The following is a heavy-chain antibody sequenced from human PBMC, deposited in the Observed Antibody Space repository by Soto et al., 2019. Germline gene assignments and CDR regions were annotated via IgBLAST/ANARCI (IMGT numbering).Heavy chain of an antibody. Sequence: QITLKESGPTLVKPTQPLTLTCTFSGFSLSTSGVGVGWIRQPPGKALEWLALIYWDDDKRYSPSLMSRLTITKDTSKSQMVLTLTNMDPVDTATYYCAHTHEYSSSYYFDYWGQGTLVTVSS. J-gene: IGHJ4*02. V-gene: IGHV2-5*02. CDR3: AHTHEYSSSYYFDY. CDR1: GFSLSTSGVG. CDR2: IYWDDDK. D-gene: IGHD6-6*01.